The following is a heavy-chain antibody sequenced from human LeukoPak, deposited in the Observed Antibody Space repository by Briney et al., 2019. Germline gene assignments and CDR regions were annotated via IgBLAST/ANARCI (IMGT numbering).Heavy chain of an antibody. Sequence: GGSLRLSCAASGFTFSSYWMSWVRQAPGKGLEWVANIKQDGSEKYYVDSVKGRFTISRDNAKNSLYLQMNSLRAEDTAVYYCARDSYDFWTTMVWKYYYYYYMDVWGKGTTVTVSS. D-gene: IGHD3-3*01. V-gene: IGHV3-7*01. CDR2: IKQDGSEK. J-gene: IGHJ6*03. CDR3: ARDSYDFWTTMVWKYYYYYYMDV. CDR1: GFTFSSYW.